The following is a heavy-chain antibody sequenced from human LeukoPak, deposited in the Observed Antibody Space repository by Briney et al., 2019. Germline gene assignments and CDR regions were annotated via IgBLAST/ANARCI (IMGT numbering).Heavy chain of an antibody. CDR2: ISGSGGST. CDR3: ARDLYADFWSGSVFDY. CDR1: AFTFSSYA. V-gene: IGHV3-23*01. D-gene: IGHD3-3*01. Sequence: SGGSLRLSCAASAFTFSSYATSWVRQAPGKGMEWLSGISGSGGSTYYAGCVKGPFTISRDISKNTLYLQMNSMRGEDTAVYYCARDLYADFWSGSVFDYWGQGTLVTGAS. J-gene: IGHJ4*02.